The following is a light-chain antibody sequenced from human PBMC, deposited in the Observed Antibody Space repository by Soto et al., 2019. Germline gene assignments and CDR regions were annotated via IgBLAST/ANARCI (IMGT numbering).Light chain of an antibody. Sequence: DIQMTQSPSSLSASVGDRVTITCRASQTISRFLSWYQKKPGKAPKLLIYAASTLQPGVPSRFSGSASGTDFTLTIRSLQPEDFATYYCQQSYSGLYTFGQGTQLEIK. CDR1: QTISRF. CDR3: QQSYSGLYT. J-gene: IGKJ2*01. CDR2: AAS. V-gene: IGKV1-39*01.